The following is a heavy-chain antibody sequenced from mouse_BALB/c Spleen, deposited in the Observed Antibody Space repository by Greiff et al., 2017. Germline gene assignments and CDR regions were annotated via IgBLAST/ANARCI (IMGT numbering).Heavy chain of an antibody. CDR1: GFNIKDTY. D-gene: IGHD3-1*01. J-gene: IGHJ4*01. V-gene: IGHV14-3*02. CDR2: IDPANGNT. Sequence: EVHLVESGAELVKPGASVKLSCTASGFNIKDTYMHWVKQRPEQGLEWIGRIDPANGNTKYDPKFQGKATITADTSSNTAYLQLSSLTSEDTAVYYCALDRAGYAMDYWGQGTSVTVSS. CDR3: ALDRAGYAMDY.